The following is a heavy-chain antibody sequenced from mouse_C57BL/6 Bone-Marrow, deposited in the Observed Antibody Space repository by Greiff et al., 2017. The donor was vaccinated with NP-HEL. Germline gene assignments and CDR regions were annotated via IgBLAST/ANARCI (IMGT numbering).Heavy chain of an antibody. CDR1: GYAFSSYW. D-gene: IGHD4-1*01. V-gene: IGHV1-80*01. Sequence: QVQLQQSGAELVKPGASVKISCKASGYAFSSYWMNWVKQRPGKGLEWIGQIYPGDGDTNYNGKFKGKATLTADKSSSTAYMQLSSLTSADSAVSVYARMELGRGYFDVWGTGTTVTVSS. CDR2: IYPGDGDT. CDR3: ARMELGRGYFDV. J-gene: IGHJ1*03.